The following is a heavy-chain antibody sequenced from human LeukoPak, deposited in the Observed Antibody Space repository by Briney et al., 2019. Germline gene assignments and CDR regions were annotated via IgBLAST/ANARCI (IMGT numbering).Heavy chain of an antibody. J-gene: IGHJ4*02. D-gene: IGHD6-19*01. Sequence: ASETLSLTCTVSGGSISSGSYYWSWTRQPPGKGLEWIGYIYYSGSTNYNPSLKSRVTISVDTSKNQFSLKLSSVTAADTAVYYCARVSAETSSGVDYWGQGTLVTVSS. V-gene: IGHV4-61*01. CDR2: IYYSGST. CDR1: GGSISSGSYY. CDR3: ARVSAETSSGVDY.